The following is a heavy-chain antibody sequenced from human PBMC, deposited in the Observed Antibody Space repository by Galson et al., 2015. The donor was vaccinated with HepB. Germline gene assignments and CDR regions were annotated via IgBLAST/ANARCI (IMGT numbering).Heavy chain of an antibody. D-gene: IGHD3-16*01. V-gene: IGHV1-2*06. CDR2: INPRRGVT. J-gene: IGHJ4*02. Sequence: SVKVSCKASGYTFTGYYMHWVRQAPGQGFEWMGRINPRRGVTNYVQKFQGRVTMTSDTSNSTAYMELSRLTSDDTAVYYCARETLTGDPPTASYYFDYWGQGTLVTVSS. CDR3: ARETLTGDPPTASYYFDY. CDR1: GYTFTGYY.